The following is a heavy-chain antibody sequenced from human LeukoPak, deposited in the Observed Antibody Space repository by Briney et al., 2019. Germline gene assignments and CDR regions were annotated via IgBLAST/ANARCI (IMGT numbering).Heavy chain of an antibody. D-gene: IGHD6-6*01. CDR2: IKQDGSQK. V-gene: IGHV3-7*03. CDR3: ARIGYSSSSLDY. CDR1: GFTFSNYW. J-gene: IGHJ4*02. Sequence: PGGSLRLSCAASGFTFSNYWMTWVRQAPGKGLEWVANIKQDGSQKYYVDSVKGRFTLSRDNAKNSVYLQMNSLRAEDTAVYYCARIGYSSSSLDYWGQGTLVTVSS.